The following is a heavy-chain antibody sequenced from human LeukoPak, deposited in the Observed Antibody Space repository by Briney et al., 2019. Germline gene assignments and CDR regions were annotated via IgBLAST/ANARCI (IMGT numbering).Heavy chain of an antibody. CDR2: ISSSSSYI. V-gene: IGHV3-21*01. Sequence: GGSLRLSCAASGFTFSSYSMNWVRQAPGKGLEWVSSISSSSSYIYYADSVKGRFTISRDNAKNSPYLQMNSLRAEDTAVYYCARDGLLWFGELFSCDYWGQGTLVTVSS. CDR3: ARDGLLWFGELFSCDY. D-gene: IGHD3-10*01. CDR1: GFTFSSYS. J-gene: IGHJ4*02.